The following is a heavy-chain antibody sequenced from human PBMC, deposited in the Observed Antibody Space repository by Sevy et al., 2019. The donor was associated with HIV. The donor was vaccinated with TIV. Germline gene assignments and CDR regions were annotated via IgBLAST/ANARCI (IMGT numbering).Heavy chain of an antibody. CDR3: ATHAGIAAAGRVFDY. J-gene: IGHJ4*02. Sequence: RGYLRLSCAASGFTFSDHYMEWVRQAPGKGLERVGRTRNNADSYTTDYAASVKGRFTIARDDSKNSLYLQLNSLKTEDTAVYYCATHAGIAAAGRVFDYWGQGTLATVSS. V-gene: IGHV3-72*01. D-gene: IGHD6-13*01. CDR1: GFTFSDHY. CDR2: TRNNADSYTT.